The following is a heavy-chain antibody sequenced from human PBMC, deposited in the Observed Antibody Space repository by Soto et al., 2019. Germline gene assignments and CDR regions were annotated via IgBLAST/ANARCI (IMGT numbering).Heavy chain of an antibody. J-gene: IGHJ4*02. CDR1: GGSFSGYY. Sequence: SETLSLTCAVYGGSFSGYYWSWIRQPPGKGLEWIGEINHSGSTDYNPSLKSRVTISVDTSKNQFSLKLSSVTAADTAVYYCARHTTYYDFWSGYYTMKMTGFDYWGQGTLVTVSS. V-gene: IGHV4-34*01. CDR3: ARHTTYYDFWSGYYTMKMTGFDY. D-gene: IGHD3-3*01. CDR2: INHSGST.